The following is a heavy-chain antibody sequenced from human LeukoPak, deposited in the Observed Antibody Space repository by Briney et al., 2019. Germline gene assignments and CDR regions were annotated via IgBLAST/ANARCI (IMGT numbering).Heavy chain of an antibody. CDR1: GYTFTSYG. J-gene: IGHJ4*02. Sequence: ASVKVSCKASGYTFTSYGISWVRQAPGQGLEWMGWISSYNSNTNYAQKLQGRVTMTTDTSTSTVYMELTSLRSDDTAVYFCARGYRGYELDYWGQGTLVTVSS. CDR2: ISSYNSNT. D-gene: IGHD5-12*01. V-gene: IGHV1-18*01. CDR3: ARGYRGYELDY.